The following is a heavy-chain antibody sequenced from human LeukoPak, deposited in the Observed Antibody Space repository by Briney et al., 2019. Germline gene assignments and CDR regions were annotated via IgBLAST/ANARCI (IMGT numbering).Heavy chain of an antibody. CDR3: ARALKSRCLFDL. D-gene: IGHD5/OR15-5a*01. V-gene: IGHV3-7*01. CDR1: GFTFSNYW. CDR2: MKQDGCEI. Sequence: GGSLRLSCAASGFTFSNYWMSWVRQAPGKGLQWLAYMKQDGCEIDYVDSVKGRFTISRDNAKNSLYLEMNSLRAEDTSVYYCARALKSRCLFDLWGRGTLVTVSS. J-gene: IGHJ2*01.